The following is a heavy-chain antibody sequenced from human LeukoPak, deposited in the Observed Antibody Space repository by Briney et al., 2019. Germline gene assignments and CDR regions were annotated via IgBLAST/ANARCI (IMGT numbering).Heavy chain of an antibody. CDR3: ARSNTRVYAFDI. V-gene: IGHV4-39*07. J-gene: IGHJ3*02. CDR1: GGSISSSSYY. CDR2: IYYSGST. Sequence: SETLSLTCTVSGGSISSSSYYWGWIRQPPGKRLEWIGSIYYSGSTYYNPSLKSRVTISVDTSKNRFSLKLSSVTAADTAVYYCARSNTRVYAFDIWGQGTMVTVSS. D-gene: IGHD2-8*01.